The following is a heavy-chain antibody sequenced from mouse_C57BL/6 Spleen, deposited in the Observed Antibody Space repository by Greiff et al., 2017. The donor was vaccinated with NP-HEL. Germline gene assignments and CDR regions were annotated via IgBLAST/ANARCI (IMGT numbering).Heavy chain of an antibody. Sequence: EVKLVESGEGLVKPGGSLKLSCAASGFTFSSYAMSWVRQTPEKRLEWVAYISSGGDYIYYADTVKGRFTISRDNARNTLYLQMSSLKSEDTAMYYCTRGDYYGSRFAYWGQGTLVTVSA. CDR3: TRGDYYGSRFAY. J-gene: IGHJ3*01. D-gene: IGHD1-1*01. V-gene: IGHV5-9-1*02. CDR2: ISSGGDYI. CDR1: GFTFSSYA.